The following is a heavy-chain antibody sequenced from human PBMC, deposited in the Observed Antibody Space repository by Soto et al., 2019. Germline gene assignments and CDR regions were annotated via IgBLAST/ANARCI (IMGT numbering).Heavy chain of an antibody. CDR1: GYTFTSYY. CDR2: INPSGGST. Sequence: QVQLVQSGAEVKKPGASVKVSCKASGYTFTSYYMHWVRQAPGQGLERMGIINPSGGSTSYAQKFQGRVTMTRDTSTRTVSMELSSLRSEDTAVYYCARARDCENAFDIWGQGKMVTVSS. CDR3: ARARDCENAFDI. D-gene: IGHD2-21*02. V-gene: IGHV1-46*01. J-gene: IGHJ3*02.